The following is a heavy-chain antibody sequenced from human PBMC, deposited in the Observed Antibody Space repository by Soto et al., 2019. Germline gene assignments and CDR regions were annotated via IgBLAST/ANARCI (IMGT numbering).Heavy chain of an antibody. CDR1: GGSISSSSYY. CDR2: IYYSGRT. CDR3: ATRWFGEGNY. V-gene: IGHV4-39*01. Sequence: QLQLQESGPGLVKPSETLSLTCTVSGGSISSSSYYWGWIRRPPGKGLEWIGRIYYSGRTYYNPSLKGRVTISVDTSKNQFSLKLSSVTAADTAVYYCATRWFGEGNYWGQGTLVTVSS. J-gene: IGHJ4*02. D-gene: IGHD3-10*01.